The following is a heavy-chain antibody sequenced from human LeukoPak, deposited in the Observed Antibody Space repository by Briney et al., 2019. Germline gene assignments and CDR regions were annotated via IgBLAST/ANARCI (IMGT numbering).Heavy chain of an antibody. Sequence: GGSLRLSCTASGFTFAKYAMGWVPQAPGKGREWVSGIIGSTGFTYYADSVKGRFTISRDNSKNMLYLQMNSLRADDTAVYYCAKNWNDGWTDFDFWGQGTLVTASS. V-gene: IGHV3-23*01. J-gene: IGHJ4*02. CDR2: IIGSTGFT. D-gene: IGHD1-1*01. CDR1: GFTFAKYA. CDR3: AKNWNDGWTDFDF.